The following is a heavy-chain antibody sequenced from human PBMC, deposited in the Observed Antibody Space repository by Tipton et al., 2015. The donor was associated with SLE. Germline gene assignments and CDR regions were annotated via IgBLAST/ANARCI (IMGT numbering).Heavy chain of an antibody. Sequence: PSLTCTVSGYSISSGYYWGWIRQPPGKGLEWIASIFHSGSTYFNPSLKSRVTISVDTSKNQFSLDLSSVSAADTAVYYCARVVAAVDYYYYYMDVWGKGTTVTVSS. CDR2: IFHSGST. CDR1: GYSISSGYY. CDR3: ARVVAAVDYYYYYMDV. V-gene: IGHV4-38-2*02. J-gene: IGHJ6*03. D-gene: IGHD6-13*01.